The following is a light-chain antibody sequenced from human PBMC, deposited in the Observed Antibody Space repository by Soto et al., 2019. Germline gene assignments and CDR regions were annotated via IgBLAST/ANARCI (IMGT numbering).Light chain of an antibody. Sequence: QSALTQPRSVSGSPGQSITISCTGTNSDVGGFNYVSWYQQHPDKAPKLIIFEVTDRPSGVSNRFSGSKSGNTASLTISGLQSEDEAEYYCCSYTSRSTLVFGGGTKLTVL. J-gene: IGLJ2*01. V-gene: IGLV2-14*01. CDR1: NSDVGGFNY. CDR2: EVT. CDR3: CSYTSRSTLV.